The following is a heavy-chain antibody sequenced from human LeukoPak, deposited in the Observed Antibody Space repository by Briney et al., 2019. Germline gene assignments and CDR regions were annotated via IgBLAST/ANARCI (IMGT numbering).Heavy chain of an antibody. Sequence: PGGSLRLSCAASGFTFSSYGMHWVRQAPGKGLEWVAFIRYDGSNKYYADSVKGRFTISRDNSKNTLYLQMNSLRAEDTAVYYCAKDTVVVPAYGDYWGQGTLVTVSS. J-gene: IGHJ4*02. CDR2: IRYDGSNK. CDR1: GFTFSSYG. D-gene: IGHD2-2*01. CDR3: AKDTVVVPAYGDY. V-gene: IGHV3-30*02.